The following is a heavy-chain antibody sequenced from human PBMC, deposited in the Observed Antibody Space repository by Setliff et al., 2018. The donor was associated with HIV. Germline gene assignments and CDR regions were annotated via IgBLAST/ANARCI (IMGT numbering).Heavy chain of an antibody. V-gene: IGHV1-18*01. CDR1: GYTFTSYG. J-gene: IGHJ4*02. CDR3: ATWHGSSLFDY. CDR2: ISGYNGNT. D-gene: IGHD6-13*01. Sequence: ASVKVSCKASGYTFTSYGITWVRQAPGQGLEWMGWISGYNGNTDYAQNLQGRVTMTTDTSTSTAYMELSGLRFEDTAVYYCATWHGSSLFDYWGRGALVTVSS.